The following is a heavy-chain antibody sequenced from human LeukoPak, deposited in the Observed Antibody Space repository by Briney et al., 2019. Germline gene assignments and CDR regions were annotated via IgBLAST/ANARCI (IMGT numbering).Heavy chain of an antibody. V-gene: IGHV3-21*04. J-gene: IGHJ6*02. Sequence: PGGSLRLSCAASGSTFSSYSMNWVRQAPGKGLEWVSSISSSGGYVSYTDSVKGRFTISRDNAKSTLYLQMNSLRAEDTALYYCARDLHYYVAMDVWGQGTTVTVSS. CDR2: ISSSGGYV. CDR3: ARDLHYYVAMDV. D-gene: IGHD3-10*02. CDR1: GSTFSSYS.